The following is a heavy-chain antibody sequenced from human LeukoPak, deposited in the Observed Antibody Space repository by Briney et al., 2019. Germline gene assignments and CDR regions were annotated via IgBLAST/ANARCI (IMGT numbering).Heavy chain of an antibody. CDR2: IYTSGST. J-gene: IGHJ4*02. Sequence: PSETLSLTCTVSGGSISSYYWSWIRQPAGKGLEWIGRIYTSGSTNYNPSLKSRVTMSVDTSKNQFSLKLSSVTAADTAVYYCARDLGVFGVVIRRLDYWGQGTLVTVSS. V-gene: IGHV4-4*07. CDR3: ARDLGVFGVVIRRLDY. D-gene: IGHD3-3*01. CDR1: GGSISSYY.